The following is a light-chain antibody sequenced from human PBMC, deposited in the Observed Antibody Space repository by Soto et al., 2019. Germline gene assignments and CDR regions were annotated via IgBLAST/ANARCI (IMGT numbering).Light chain of an antibody. CDR2: DAS. Sequence: DIQMTQSPSTLSASVGDRVTITCRASQSISSWLAWYQQKPGKAPKLLIYDASSLESGVPSRFSGSGSGTEFTLTISSLQPDDFATYYCQQYNSYSGTFGQGTKVEIK. V-gene: IGKV1-5*01. J-gene: IGKJ1*01. CDR1: QSISSW. CDR3: QQYNSYSGT.